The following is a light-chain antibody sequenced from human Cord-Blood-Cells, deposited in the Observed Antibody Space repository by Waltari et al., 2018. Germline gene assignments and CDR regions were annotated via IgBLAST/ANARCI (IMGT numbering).Light chain of an antibody. Sequence: DIQLTQSPSSLSASVGDRVTITCQASQRISSYLNWYQQKPGKAPKLLIYAASSLQSGVPSSFSGSGSGTDFTLTISSLPPEECATYYCQQSYSTPPTFGQGTKVEIK. V-gene: IGKV1-39*01. CDR2: AAS. CDR1: QRISSY. J-gene: IGKJ1*01. CDR3: QQSYSTPPT.